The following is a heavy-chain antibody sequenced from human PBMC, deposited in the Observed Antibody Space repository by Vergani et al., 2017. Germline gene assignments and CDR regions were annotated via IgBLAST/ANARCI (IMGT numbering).Heavy chain of an antibody. CDR3: ARGMTTETTDLDGFDI. Sequence: VQLVESGGGVVRPGGSLRLSCAASSFSVSSHYMTWVRQAPGKGLEWVSTINIGGRTSYADSVKGRLTLTRDDSKNTLHLQMNSLRPEDTAVYYCARGMTTETTDLDGFDIWGQGTMVSVSS. CDR1: SFSVSSHY. CDR2: INIGGRT. J-gene: IGHJ3*02. D-gene: IGHD4-17*01. V-gene: IGHV3-66*02.